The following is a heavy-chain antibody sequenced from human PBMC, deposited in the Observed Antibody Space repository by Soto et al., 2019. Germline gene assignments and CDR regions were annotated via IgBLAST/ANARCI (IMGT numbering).Heavy chain of an antibody. J-gene: IGHJ6*02. D-gene: IGHD2-15*01. CDR1: GESISSGDHY. V-gene: IGHV4-30-4*01. Sequence: NPFETLSLTCTVSGESISSGDHYWSWVRQSPGEGLEWIGFIYYSGNTYYNPSLKSRVSMSVDTSNNQFSLKLNSVTAADTAVYYCARDAGYCNSVSCYPYNMDVWGQGTTVTVSS. CDR2: IYYSGNT. CDR3: ARDAGYCNSVSCYPYNMDV.